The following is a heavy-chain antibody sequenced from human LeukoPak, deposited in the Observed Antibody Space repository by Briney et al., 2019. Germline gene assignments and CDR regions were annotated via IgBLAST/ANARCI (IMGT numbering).Heavy chain of an antibody. Sequence: GGSLRLSCTVSGFTFSNYGMNWVRQAPGKGLKWVAYISSVSSAITYADSVKGRFTISRDNAKNSLFLQMNSLRDEDTAVYYCARGGGARPDYWGQGTLVTVSS. V-gene: IGHV3-48*02. CDR2: ISSVSSAI. CDR3: ARGGGARPDY. D-gene: IGHD3-10*01. CDR1: GFTFSNYG. J-gene: IGHJ4*02.